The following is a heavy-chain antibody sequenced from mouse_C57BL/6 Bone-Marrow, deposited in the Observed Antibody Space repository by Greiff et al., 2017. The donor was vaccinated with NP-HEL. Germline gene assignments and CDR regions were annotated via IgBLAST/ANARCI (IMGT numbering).Heavy chain of an antibody. J-gene: IGHJ4*01. D-gene: IGHD2-1*01. V-gene: IGHV14-4*01. CDR1: GFNIKDDY. CDR2: IDPENGDT. Sequence: VHVKQSGAELVRPGASVKLSCTASGFNIKDDYMHWVKQRPEQGLEWIGWIDPENGDTEYASKFQGKATITADTASNTAYLQLSSLTSEDTAVYYCTRNYDYAMDYWGQGTSVTVSS. CDR3: TRNYDYAMDY.